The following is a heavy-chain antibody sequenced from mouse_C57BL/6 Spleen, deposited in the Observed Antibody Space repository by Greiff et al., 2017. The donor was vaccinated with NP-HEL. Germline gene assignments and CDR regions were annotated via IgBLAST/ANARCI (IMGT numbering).Heavy chain of an antibody. CDR1: GYTFTSYW. Sequence: VQLQQPGAELVKPGASVKLSCKASGYTFTSYWMHWVKQRPGQGLEWIGMIHPNSGSTNYNEKFKSKATLTVDKSSSTAYMQLSSLTSEDSAVYYCARAELDYYAMDYWGQGTSVTVSS. CDR3: ARAELDYYAMDY. J-gene: IGHJ4*01. CDR2: IHPNSGST. V-gene: IGHV1-64*01. D-gene: IGHD4-1*01.